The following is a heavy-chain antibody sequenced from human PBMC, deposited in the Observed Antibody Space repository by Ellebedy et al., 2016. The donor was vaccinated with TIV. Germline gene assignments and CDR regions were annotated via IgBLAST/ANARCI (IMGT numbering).Heavy chain of an antibody. J-gene: IGHJ5*02. Sequence: GGSLRLXXAASGFTFSSYGMHWVRQAPGKGLEWVAVIWYDGSNKYYADSVKGRFTISRDKSKNTLYLQMNSLRAEDTAVYYCARARLDWNWFDPWGQGTLVTVSS. D-gene: IGHD3-9*01. CDR2: IWYDGSNK. CDR1: GFTFSSYG. V-gene: IGHV3-33*01. CDR3: ARARLDWNWFDP.